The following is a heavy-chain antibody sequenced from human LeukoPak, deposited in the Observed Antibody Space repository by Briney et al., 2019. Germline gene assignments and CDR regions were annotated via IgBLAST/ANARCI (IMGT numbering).Heavy chain of an antibody. D-gene: IGHD4-11*01. CDR3: TKDGHSCHFDY. V-gene: IGHV3-43*02. Sequence: GGSLRLSCAASGFTFDDYAMHWVRQAPGKGLERVSLISEDGSSTYYADSVKGRFTISRDNSKNSLYLQMSSLRTEDTALYYCTKDGHSCHFDYWGQGTLVTVSS. CDR2: ISEDGSST. J-gene: IGHJ4*02. CDR1: GFTFDDYA.